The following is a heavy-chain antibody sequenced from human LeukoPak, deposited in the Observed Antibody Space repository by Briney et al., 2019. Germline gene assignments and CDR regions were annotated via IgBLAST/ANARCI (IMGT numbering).Heavy chain of an antibody. CDR1: GFTFSANA. Sequence: GGSLRLSCAASGFTFSANAMSWVRLAPGKGLEWVSGISGSGAGTYYADSVKGRFTISRDNSKNTLDLQMNSLRAGDTAVYYCAKGSTAFGSSWYGKAYYYMDVWGKGTTVTVSS. CDR2: ISGSGAGT. V-gene: IGHV3-23*01. J-gene: IGHJ6*03. CDR3: AKGSTAFGSSWYGKAYYYMDV. D-gene: IGHD2-15*01.